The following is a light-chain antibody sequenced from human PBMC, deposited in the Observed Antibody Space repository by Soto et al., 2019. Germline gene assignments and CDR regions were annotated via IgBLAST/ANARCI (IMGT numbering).Light chain of an antibody. CDR1: SSSVGAGYD. CDR3: QSYDNILSAVV. V-gene: IGLV1-40*01. J-gene: IGLJ2*01. CDR2: SNT. Sequence: QRVTISCTGSSSSVGAGYDVHWYQHLPGTAPKLLIFSNTNRPSGVPDRFSGSKSGTSVSLAIAGLQAEDEGDYYCQSYDNILSAVVFGGGTKVTVL.